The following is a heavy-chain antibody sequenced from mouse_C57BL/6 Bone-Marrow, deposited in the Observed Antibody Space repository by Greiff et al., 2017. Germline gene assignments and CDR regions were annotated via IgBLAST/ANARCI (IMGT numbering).Heavy chain of an antibody. CDR3: ARNYYGSSRGYCFDY. Sequence: EVQLQQSGAELVRPGSSVKMSCKTSGYTFTSYGINWVKQRPGQGLEWIGYIYIGNGYTEYNEKIKGKATLTSDTTSSTAYMQLSSLTSKDSAIYCCARNYYGSSRGYCFDYWGQGTTLTVSS. CDR1: GYTFTSYG. D-gene: IGHD1-1*01. J-gene: IGHJ2*01. V-gene: IGHV1-58*01. CDR2: IYIGNGYT.